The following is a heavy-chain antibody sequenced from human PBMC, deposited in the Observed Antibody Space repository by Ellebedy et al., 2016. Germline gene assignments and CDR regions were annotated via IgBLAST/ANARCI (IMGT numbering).Heavy chain of an antibody. CDR1: GFTFNSYW. CDR3: ARGEDYDILTGPTNFDY. Sequence: GESLKISCAASGFTFNSYWMSWVRQAPGKGLEWVANIKQDGSEKYCVDSVKGRFTLSRDNAKNSLYLQMSSLRAEDTAVYYCARGEDYDILTGPTNFDYWGQGTLVTVSS. CDR2: IKQDGSEK. V-gene: IGHV3-7*04. D-gene: IGHD3-9*01. J-gene: IGHJ4*02.